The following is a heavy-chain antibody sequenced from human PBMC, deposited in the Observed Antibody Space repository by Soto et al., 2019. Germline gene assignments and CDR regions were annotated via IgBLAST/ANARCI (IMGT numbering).Heavy chain of an antibody. J-gene: IGHJ4*02. CDR1: GFTFSSYA. CDR3: AKKRVTGSGSLIYYFDF. D-gene: IGHD3-10*01. CDR2: ISGSGGST. Sequence: PGGSLRLSYAASGFTFSSYAMSWVRQAPGKGLEWVSAISGSGGSTYYADSVKGRFTISRDNSKNTLYLQMNSLRAEDTAVYYCAKKRVTGSGSLIYYFDFWGQGTLVTVSS. V-gene: IGHV3-23*01.